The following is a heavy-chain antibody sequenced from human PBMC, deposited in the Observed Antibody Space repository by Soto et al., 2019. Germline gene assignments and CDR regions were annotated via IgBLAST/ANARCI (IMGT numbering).Heavy chain of an antibody. V-gene: IGHV4-31*03. Sequence: SETLSLTCTVSGGSISSGGYYGSWIRQHPGKGLEWIGYINYSGNTYYNPSLKSRVTISVDTSKNQFSLKLDSVTAADTAVYYCARSGSSYWYFFDYWGQGTLVTVSS. CDR3: ARSGSSYWYFFDY. J-gene: IGHJ4*02. D-gene: IGHD6-13*01. CDR1: GGSISSGGYY. CDR2: INYSGNT.